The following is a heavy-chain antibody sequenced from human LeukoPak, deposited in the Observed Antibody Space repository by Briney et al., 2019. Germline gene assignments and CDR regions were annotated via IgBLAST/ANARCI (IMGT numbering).Heavy chain of an antibody. V-gene: IGHV4-59*12. CDR3: ARGRRYYGSGRKKNYYYYYMDV. J-gene: IGHJ6*03. Sequence: SETLSLTCTVSGGSISSYYWSWIRQPPGKGLEWIGYIFYSGSTNYNPSLKSRVTISVDTSKNQFSLKLSSVTAADTAVYYCARGRRYYGSGRKKNYYYYYMDVWGKGTTVTVSS. D-gene: IGHD3-10*01. CDR1: GGSISSYY. CDR2: IFYSGST.